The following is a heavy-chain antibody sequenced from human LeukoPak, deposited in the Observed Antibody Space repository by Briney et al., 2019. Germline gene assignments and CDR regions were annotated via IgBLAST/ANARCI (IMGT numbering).Heavy chain of an antibody. CDR3: ARDPLRALDY. V-gene: IGHV3-48*03. D-gene: IGHD3-10*01. CDR2: ISSSGRTI. Sequence: GGSLRLSCAASGFTFSSYEMNWVRQAPGKGLEWVSYISSSGRTIYYADSVKGRFTLSRDNAKNSLYLQMNSLRAEDTAVYYCARDPLRALDYWGQGTLVTVSP. J-gene: IGHJ4*02. CDR1: GFTFSSYE.